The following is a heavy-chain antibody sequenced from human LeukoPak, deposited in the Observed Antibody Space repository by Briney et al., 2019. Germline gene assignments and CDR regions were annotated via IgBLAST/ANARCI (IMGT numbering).Heavy chain of an antibody. CDR1: GGSISSYY. CDR2: IYYSGST. CDR3: AKRMYYYGSGRNWFDP. Sequence: SETLSLTCTVSGGSISSYYWSWIRQPPGKGLEWIGYIYYSGSTNYNPSLKSRVTISVDTSKNQFSLKLSSVTAADTAVYYCAKRMYYYGSGRNWFDPWGQGTLVTVSS. V-gene: IGHV4-59*12. D-gene: IGHD3-10*01. J-gene: IGHJ5*02.